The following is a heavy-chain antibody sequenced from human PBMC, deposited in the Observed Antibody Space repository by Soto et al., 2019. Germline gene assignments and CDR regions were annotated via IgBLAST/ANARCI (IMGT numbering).Heavy chain of an antibody. CDR3: ARGPRATKAKGSFWFDP. Sequence: PAETLSLTGPVYGGSFSGYYWSWIRQPPGKGLEWIGEINHSGSTNYNPSLKSRVTISVATSKNQFPLKLSSVTAADTAVYYCARGPRATKAKGSFWFDPWGQGTLVTVSS. D-gene: IGHD2-8*01. CDR2: INHSGST. V-gene: IGHV4-34*01. J-gene: IGHJ5*02. CDR1: GGSFSGYY.